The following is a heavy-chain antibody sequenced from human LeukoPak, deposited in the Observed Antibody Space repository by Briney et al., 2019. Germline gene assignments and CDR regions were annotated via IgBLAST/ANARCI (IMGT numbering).Heavy chain of an antibody. D-gene: IGHD1-26*01. CDR2: ISSNGGST. V-gene: IGHV3-64*01. J-gene: IGHJ4*02. Sequence: GGSLRLSCAASGFTFSSYAMQWVRQAPGKGLEYVSAISSNGGSTYYANSAKGRFTISRDNSKNTLYLQMGSLRAEDMAVYYCARVSGRHDYFDYWGQGTLVTVSS. CDR3: ARVSGRHDYFDY. CDR1: GFTFSSYA.